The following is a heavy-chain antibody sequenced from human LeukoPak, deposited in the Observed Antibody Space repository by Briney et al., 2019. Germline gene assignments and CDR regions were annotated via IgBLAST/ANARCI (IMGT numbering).Heavy chain of an antibody. Sequence: KPSETLSLTCAVYGGSFSGYYWSWIRQPPGKGLEWIGEINHSGSTNYNPSLKSRVTISVDTSKNQFSLKLSSVTAADTAVYYCARDRPPLTGFDPWGQGTLVTVSS. CDR1: GGSFSGYY. V-gene: IGHV4-34*01. J-gene: IGHJ5*02. CDR3: ARDRPPLTGFDP. CDR2: INHSGST. D-gene: IGHD2-8*02.